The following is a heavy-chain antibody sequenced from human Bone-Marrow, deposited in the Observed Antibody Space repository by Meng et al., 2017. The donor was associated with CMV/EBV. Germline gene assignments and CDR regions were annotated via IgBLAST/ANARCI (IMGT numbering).Heavy chain of an antibody. J-gene: IGHJ4*02. CDR1: GFTFSSYS. CDR2: ISSSSYI. Sequence: GGSLRLSCAASGFTFSSYSMNWVRQAPGKGLEWVSSISSSSYIYYADSVKGRFTISRDNAKNSLYLQMNSLRAEDTAVYYCARVRLKPTAFFDYWGQGTLVTVSS. CDR3: ARVRLKPTAFFDY. D-gene: IGHD5-18*01. V-gene: IGHV3-21*01.